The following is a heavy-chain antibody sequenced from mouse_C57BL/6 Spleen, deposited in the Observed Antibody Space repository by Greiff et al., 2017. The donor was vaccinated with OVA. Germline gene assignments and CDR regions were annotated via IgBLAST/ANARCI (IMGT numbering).Heavy chain of an antibody. CDR3: ARGGLRGYAMDY. D-gene: IGHD2-2*01. V-gene: IGHV1-80*01. CDR2: IYPGDGDT. J-gene: IGHJ4*01. CDR1: GYAFSSYW. Sequence: VQLQQSGAELVKPGASVKISCKASGYAFSSYWMNWVKQRPGKGLEWIGQIYPGDGDTNYNGKFKGTATLTADKSSSTAYMQLSSLTSEDSAVYFCARGGLRGYAMDYWGQGTSVTVSS.